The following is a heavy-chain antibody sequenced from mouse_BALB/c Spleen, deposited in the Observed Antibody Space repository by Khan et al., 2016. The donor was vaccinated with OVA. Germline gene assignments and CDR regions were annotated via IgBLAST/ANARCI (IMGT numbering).Heavy chain of an antibody. Sequence: VQLQESGAELVKPGASVKMSCKASGYTFTSYTMHWVKQRPGQGLEWLGYINPSSGYTKYNQKFKDKATLTADKSSSTAYMQLSSLTSEDSAVYYSSRKSTRASYWGQGTTLTVSS. V-gene: IGHV1-4*01. CDR1: GYTFTSYT. CDR3: SRKSTRASY. J-gene: IGHJ2*01. CDR2: INPSSGYT. D-gene: IGHD3-1*01.